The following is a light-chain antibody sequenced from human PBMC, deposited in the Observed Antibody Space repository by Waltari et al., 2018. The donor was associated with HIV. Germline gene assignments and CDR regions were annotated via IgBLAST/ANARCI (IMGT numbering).Light chain of an antibody. Sequence: QSALTQPASVSGSPGQSITISCTGTRSNVGSDDLVSWYQQQPGEAPKLIIYEVTKRPSAVSNRFSGSKSGNTASLTISGLQAEDEADYYCCSCPRSGIRYVFGTGTKVTVL. CDR1: RSNVGSDDL. V-gene: IGLV2-23*02. CDR2: EVT. CDR3: CSCPRSGIRYV. J-gene: IGLJ1*01.